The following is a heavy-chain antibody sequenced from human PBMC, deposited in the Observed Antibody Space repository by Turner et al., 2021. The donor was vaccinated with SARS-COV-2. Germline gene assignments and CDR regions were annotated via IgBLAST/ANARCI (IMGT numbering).Heavy chain of an antibody. Sequence: QVQLVQSGAEVKKPGSSVKVSCKASGGTFSIYAISWVRQAPGQGLEWMGGIIPIFGTANYAQKFQGRVTITADESTSTAYMELSSLRSEDTAVYYCARNPYCGGDRYGAFDIWGQGTMVTVSS. CDR2: IIPIFGTA. CDR1: GGTFSIYA. D-gene: IGHD2-21*02. J-gene: IGHJ3*02. V-gene: IGHV1-69*01. CDR3: ARNPYCGGDRYGAFDI.